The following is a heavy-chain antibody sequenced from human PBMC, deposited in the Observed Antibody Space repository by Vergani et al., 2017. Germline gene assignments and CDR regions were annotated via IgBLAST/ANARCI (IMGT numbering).Heavy chain of an antibody. J-gene: IGHJ5*02. Sequence: QLQLQESGPGLVKPSATLSLTCSVSGASIRSSNYYWGWIRQPPGKGLEWIASIYYSGSTYYNPSLKSRVPISVDTSKNQFSLKLSSVTAADTAVYFCAGHSXVEWLVKLGWIDPWGQGILVTVSS. V-gene: IGHV4-39*01. CDR1: GASIRSSNYY. D-gene: IGHD6-19*01. CDR3: AGHSXVEWLVKLGWIDP. CDR2: IYYSGST.